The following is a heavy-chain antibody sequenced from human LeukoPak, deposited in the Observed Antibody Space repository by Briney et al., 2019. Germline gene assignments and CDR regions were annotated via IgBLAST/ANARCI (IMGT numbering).Heavy chain of an antibody. CDR3: ARYRFLASGAFDT. V-gene: IGHV4-30-4*01. J-gene: IGHJ3*02. CDR2: IYYSGST. Sequence: SETLSLTCTVSGGSISSNDYYWSWIRQPPGKGLEWIGYIYYSGSTYYNPSLKSRLTISADTSKNQFSLKLSSVTAADTAVYYCARYRFLASGAFDTWGQGTMVTVSS. D-gene: IGHD3-3*01. CDR1: GGSISSNDYY.